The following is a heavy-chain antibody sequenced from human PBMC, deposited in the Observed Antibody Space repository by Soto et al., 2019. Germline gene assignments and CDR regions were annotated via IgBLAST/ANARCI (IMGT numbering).Heavy chain of an antibody. CDR1: DVSISSGNW. J-gene: IGHJ4*02. Sequence: SETLSLTCAVSDVSISSGNWWTWVRQSPQRGLEYIGEIFHDGTANYYPSFERRVAISVDTSKNQFSLKLTSVTAADTAIYFCARLVYDTRLNYMYFDFWGQGTLVTVSS. CDR3: ARLVYDTRLNYMYFDF. V-gene: IGHV4-4*02. CDR2: IFHDGTA. D-gene: IGHD3-10*01.